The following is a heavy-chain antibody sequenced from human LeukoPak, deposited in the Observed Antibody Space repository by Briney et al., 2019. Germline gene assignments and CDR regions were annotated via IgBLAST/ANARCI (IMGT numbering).Heavy chain of an antibody. D-gene: IGHD2-15*01. V-gene: IGHV3-48*03. CDR1: GFTFGSYE. CDR2: TSSSGSTI. CDR3: ARVPTVGSGGYQFDY. Sequence: GGSLRLSCAASGFTFGSYEMNWVRQAPGKGLEWVSYTSSSGSTIYYADSVKGRFTISRDNAKKSLYLQMNSLRAEDTAVYYCARVPTVGSGGYQFDYWGQGTLVTVSS. J-gene: IGHJ4*02.